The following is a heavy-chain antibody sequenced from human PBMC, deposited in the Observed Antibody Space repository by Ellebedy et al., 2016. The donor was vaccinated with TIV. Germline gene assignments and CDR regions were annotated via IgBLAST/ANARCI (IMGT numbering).Heavy chain of an antibody. V-gene: IGHV4-59*03. J-gene: IGHJ3*01. CDR2: ISYSGNT. Sequence: SETLSLTXTVSGALIRSSHWNWIRQPPGQGLQWIGFISYSGNTNYNPALKGRVTISVDTSQNQFSLKLISVTAADTAIYYCAKEPGYGPPKAFDLWGQGTLVTVSS. CDR3: AKEPGYGPPKAFDL. D-gene: IGHD5-18*01. CDR1: GALIRSSH.